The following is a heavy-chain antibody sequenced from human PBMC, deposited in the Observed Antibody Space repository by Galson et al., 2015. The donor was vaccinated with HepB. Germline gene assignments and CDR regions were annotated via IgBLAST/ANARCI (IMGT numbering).Heavy chain of an antibody. Sequence: SLRLSCAASGFIFSNYHMNWVRQAPGKGLEWVASISSSSTYTYYADSLKGRFTISRDNAKKSLYLQMNSLRAEDTAVYYCVRDPPLGTPFDHWAREPRSPSPQ. CDR3: VRDPPLGTPFDH. V-gene: IGHV3-21*01. CDR2: ISSSSTYT. J-gene: IGHJ4*02. CDR1: GFIFSNYH. D-gene: IGHD7-27*01.